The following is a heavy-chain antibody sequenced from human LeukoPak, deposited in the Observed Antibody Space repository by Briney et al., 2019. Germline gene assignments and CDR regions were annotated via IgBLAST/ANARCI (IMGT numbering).Heavy chain of an antibody. J-gene: IGHJ5*02. D-gene: IGHD4-17*01. CDR1: GFIFSNSW. CDR3: ARTTVTAGRTNWFDP. Sequence: PGGSLRLSCAASGFIFSNSWMNWVRQAPGKGLEWVANINQGGSDQYYVDSVKGRFTISRDNAKNSLYLQMNGLRAEDTAVYYCARTTVTAGRTNWFDPWGQGTLVIVSS. V-gene: IGHV3-7*01. CDR2: INQGGSDQ.